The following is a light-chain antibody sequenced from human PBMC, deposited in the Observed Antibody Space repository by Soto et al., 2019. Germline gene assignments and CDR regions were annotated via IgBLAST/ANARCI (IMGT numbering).Light chain of an antibody. CDR2: LAS. CDR1: QSLLQSNGNNH. J-gene: IGKJ5*01. CDR3: LQASQSPLT. Sequence: DIVLTQSPLSLPVTPGEPASISCRSSQSLLQSNGNNHVDWYLQRPGQSPQLLFYLASSRASGVPDRFSGSGSGTEFSLEISRVEAEDVGVYYCLQASQSPLTFGQGTRLEIK. V-gene: IGKV2-28*01.